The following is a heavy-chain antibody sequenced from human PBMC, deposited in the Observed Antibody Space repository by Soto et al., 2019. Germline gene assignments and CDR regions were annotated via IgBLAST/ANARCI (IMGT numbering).Heavy chain of an antibody. V-gene: IGHV1-69*12. Sequence: QVQLVQSGAEVKKPGSSVKVSCKASGGTFSSYAISWVRQAPGQGLEWMGGIIPIFDTANYAQKFQGRVTITADESTSTAYMGLSRLRSEDTAVFYCARGRAMIVVVITFTGGMDVWGQGTTVTVSS. CDR1: GGTFSSYA. CDR2: IIPIFDTA. J-gene: IGHJ6*02. D-gene: IGHD3-22*01. CDR3: ARGRAMIVVVITFTGGMDV.